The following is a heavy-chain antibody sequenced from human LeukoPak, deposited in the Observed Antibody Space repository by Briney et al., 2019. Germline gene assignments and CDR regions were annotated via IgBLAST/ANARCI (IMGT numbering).Heavy chain of an antibody. V-gene: IGHV4-34*01. J-gene: IGHJ4*02. CDR2: INHSGST. CDR1: GGSFSGYY. D-gene: IGHD5-18*01. CDR3: ARGTRRGNSYGG. Sequence: SETLSLTCAVYGGSFSGYYWSWIRQPPGKGLEWIGEINHSGSTNYNPSLKSRVTISVDTSKNQFSLKLSSVTAADTAVYYCARGTRRGNSYGGWGQGTQVTVSS.